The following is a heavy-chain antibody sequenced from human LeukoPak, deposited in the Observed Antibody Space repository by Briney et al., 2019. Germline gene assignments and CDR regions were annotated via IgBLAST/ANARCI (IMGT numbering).Heavy chain of an antibody. CDR3: AKDAGSGYYYYMDV. J-gene: IGHJ6*03. D-gene: IGHD3-10*01. V-gene: IGHV3-30*02. Sequence: PGGSLRLSCAASGFAFSSYGIHWVRQAQGKWLEGVPFIRYDGHNKDYADSVKGRFTISRDNSKNTLYLQMNSLRAEDTAVYYCAKDAGSGYYYYMDVWGKGTTVIISS. CDR2: IRYDGHNK. CDR1: GFAFSSYG.